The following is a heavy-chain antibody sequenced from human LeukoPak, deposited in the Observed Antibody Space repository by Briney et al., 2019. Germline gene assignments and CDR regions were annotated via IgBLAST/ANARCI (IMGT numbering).Heavy chain of an antibody. V-gene: IGHV4-31*03. J-gene: IGHJ3*02. D-gene: IGHD3-9*01. CDR3: AGVLTGYFAFDI. CDR2: IYWSGST. Sequence: SGTLSLTCPVSGGSISSRGYHWSWLRQPPGKGREWIGYIYWSGSTYYNPSLKSRVSTSVDTSKSQFCLKLSSVTAAGTAVYFCAGVLTGYFAFDIWGQGTMVTVSS. CDR1: GGSISSRGYH.